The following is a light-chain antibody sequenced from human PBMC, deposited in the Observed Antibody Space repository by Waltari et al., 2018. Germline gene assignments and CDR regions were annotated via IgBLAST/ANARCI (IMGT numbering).Light chain of an antibody. CDR2: SAS. CDR3: QNHERLPAT. J-gene: IGKJ1*01. V-gene: IGKV3-20*01. Sequence: VLTQSPGTLSLSPGGRATPTCRASQSISKYLVWYQQKPGQAPRLLIYSASTRATGIPDRFSGSGFGTDFSLTISRLEPEDFAVYYCQNHERLPATFGQGTRVEIK. CDR1: QSISKY.